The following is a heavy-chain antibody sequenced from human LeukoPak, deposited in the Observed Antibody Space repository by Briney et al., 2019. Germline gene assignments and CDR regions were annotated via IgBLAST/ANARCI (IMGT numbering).Heavy chain of an antibody. CDR2: IYHSGSS. J-gene: IGHJ3*02. CDR3: ARLEGGDAFDI. V-gene: IGHV4-38-2*01. CDR1: GGSFSGYY. Sequence: SETLSLTCAVYGGSFSGYYWGWIRQPPGKGLEWIGTIYHSGSSYYNPSLKSRVTISVDTSKNQFSLKLSSVTAADTAVYYCARLEGGDAFDIWGQGTMVTVSS.